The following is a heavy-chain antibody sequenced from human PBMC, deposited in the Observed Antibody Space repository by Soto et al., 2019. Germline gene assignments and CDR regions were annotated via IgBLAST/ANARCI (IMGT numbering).Heavy chain of an antibody. CDR1: GYSFTSYW. D-gene: IGHD3-9*01. Sequence: PXECLKICFKGAGYSFTSYWIGWVRQMPGKGLEWMGIIYPCDSDTRYSPSFQGQVTISADKSISTAYLQWSSLKASDTAMYYCARLNYDILTGYPMAGYFDYWGQGTLVTVSS. J-gene: IGHJ4*02. V-gene: IGHV5-51*01. CDR2: IYPCDSDT. CDR3: ARLNYDILTGYPMAGYFDY.